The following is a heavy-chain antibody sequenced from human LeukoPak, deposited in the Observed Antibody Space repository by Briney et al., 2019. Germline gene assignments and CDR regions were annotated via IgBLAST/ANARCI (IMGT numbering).Heavy chain of an antibody. CDR3: AREAIAAAGTYAFDY. V-gene: IGHV1-2*02. Sequence: ASVKVSCKASGYTFTGYYMHWVRQAPGQGLEWMGWINPNSGGTNYAQKFQGRVTMTRDTSISTAYMELSRLRSDDTAVYYCAREAIAAAGTYAFDYWGQGTLVTVSS. CDR1: GYTFTGYY. D-gene: IGHD6-13*01. CDR2: INPNSGGT. J-gene: IGHJ4*02.